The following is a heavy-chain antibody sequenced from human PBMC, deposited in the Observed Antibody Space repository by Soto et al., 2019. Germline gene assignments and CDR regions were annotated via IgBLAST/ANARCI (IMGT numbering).Heavy chain of an antibody. CDR1: GFTFSTYG. CDR2: IWSDGSNK. Sequence: PGGSLRLSCAASGFTFSTYGIHWVRQAPGKGLEWVAIIWSDGSNKYYTDSVKGRFTISRDNSKNTFYLQMNSLRPEDTAVYYCARALIVGVTHQLHDYWGKGTRVTV. J-gene: IGHJ4*02. CDR3: ARALIVGVTHQLHDY. D-gene: IGHD1-26*01. V-gene: IGHV3-33*01.